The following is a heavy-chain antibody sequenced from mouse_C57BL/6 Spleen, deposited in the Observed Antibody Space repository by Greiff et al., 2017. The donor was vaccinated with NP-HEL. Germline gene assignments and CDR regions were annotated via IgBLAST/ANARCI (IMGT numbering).Heavy chain of an antibody. D-gene: IGHD3-2*02. CDR2: INPGSGGT. J-gene: IGHJ4*01. V-gene: IGHV1-54*01. Sequence: VHLVESGAELVRPGTSVKVSCKASGYAFTNYLIEWVKQRPGQGLEWIGVINPGSGGTNYNEKFKGKATLTADKSSSTAYMQLSSLTSEDSAVYFCARSGKMAAQAYWGQGTSVTVSS. CDR1: GYAFTNYL. CDR3: ARSGKMAAQAY.